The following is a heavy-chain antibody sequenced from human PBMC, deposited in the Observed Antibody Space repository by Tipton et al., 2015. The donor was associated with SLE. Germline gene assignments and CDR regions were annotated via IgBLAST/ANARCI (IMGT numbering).Heavy chain of an antibody. CDR1: GGSISSHY. Sequence: TLSLTCTVSGGSISSHYWSWIRQPPGKGLEWIGEINHSGSTNYNPSLKSRVTISVDTSKNQFSLKLSSVTAADTAVYYCAIAAALDYWGQGTLVTVSS. V-gene: IGHV4-34*01. D-gene: IGHD6-13*01. CDR2: INHSGST. J-gene: IGHJ4*02. CDR3: AIAAALDY.